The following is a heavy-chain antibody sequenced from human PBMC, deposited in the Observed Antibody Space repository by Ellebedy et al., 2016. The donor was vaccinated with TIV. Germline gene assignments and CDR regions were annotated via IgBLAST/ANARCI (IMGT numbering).Heavy chain of an antibody. J-gene: IGHJ3*02. CDR1: GGTFSSYV. CDR2: ITLMFGTA. CDR3: ARDYTSLTRDDAFDI. Sequence: AASVKVSCKASGGTFSSYVISWVRQPPGQGLEWMVGITLMFGTAKYAQKFQGRVTITADESTSTAYMELSSLRSEDTAVYYCARDYTSLTRDDAFDIWGQGTMVTVSS. V-gene: IGHV1-69*13. D-gene: IGHD3-16*01.